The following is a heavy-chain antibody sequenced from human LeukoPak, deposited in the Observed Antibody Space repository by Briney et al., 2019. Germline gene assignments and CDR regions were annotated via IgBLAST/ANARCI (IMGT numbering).Heavy chain of an antibody. Sequence: GGSLRLSCAASGFTVSSDYMSWVRQAPGKGLEWVSVIYSGGSTYYADSVKGRFTISRDNSKNTLYLQMNSLRAEDAAVYYCARGFGITGTTSPPEDYWGQGTLVTVSS. D-gene: IGHD1-7*01. V-gene: IGHV3-66*01. J-gene: IGHJ4*02. CDR1: GFTVSSDY. CDR2: IYSGGST. CDR3: ARGFGITGTTSPPEDY.